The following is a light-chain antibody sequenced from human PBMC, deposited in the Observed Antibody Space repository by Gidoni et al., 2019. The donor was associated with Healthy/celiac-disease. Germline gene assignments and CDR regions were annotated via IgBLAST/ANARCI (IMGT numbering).Light chain of an antibody. CDR1: QSVSSN. CDR2: GAS. Sequence: VMTQSPATLSVSPGERATLSCRASQSVSSNLAWYQQKPGQAPRLLIYGASTRATGIPARFRGSGSGTEFTLTISSLQSEDFAVYYCQQYKNWPPAFTFGPGTKVDIK. V-gene: IGKV3-15*01. CDR3: QQYKNWPPAFT. J-gene: IGKJ3*01.